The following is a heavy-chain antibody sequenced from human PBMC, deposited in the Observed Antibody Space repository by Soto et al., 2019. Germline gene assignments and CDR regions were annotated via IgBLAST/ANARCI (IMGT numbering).Heavy chain of an antibody. Sequence: GGSLRLSCAASGFPFSSYAMSWVRQAPGKGLEWVSAISGSGGSTYYADSVKGRFTISRDNSKNTLYLQMNSLRAEDPAVYYCAQDVTTVTTRTGMDVLGQGTTVTVSS. CDR2: ISGSGGST. D-gene: IGHD4-17*01. J-gene: IGHJ6*02. CDR3: AQDVTTVTTRTGMDV. V-gene: IGHV3-23*01. CDR1: GFPFSSYA.